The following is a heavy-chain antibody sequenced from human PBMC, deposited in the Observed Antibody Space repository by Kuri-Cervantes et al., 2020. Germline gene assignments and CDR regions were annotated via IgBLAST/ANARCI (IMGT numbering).Heavy chain of an antibody. D-gene: IGHD6-19*01. CDR2: INPSGGST. CDR3: ARETIPQWLVPLSYYYYYGMDV. Sequence: ASVKVSCKASGYTFTSYYMHWVRQAPGQGLEWMGIINPSGGSTSYAQKFQGRVTMTRDTSTSTVYMELSSLRSEDTAVYYCARETIPQWLVPLSYYYYYGMDVWGQGTTVTVSS. CDR1: GYTFTSYY. V-gene: IGHV1-46*01. J-gene: IGHJ6*02.